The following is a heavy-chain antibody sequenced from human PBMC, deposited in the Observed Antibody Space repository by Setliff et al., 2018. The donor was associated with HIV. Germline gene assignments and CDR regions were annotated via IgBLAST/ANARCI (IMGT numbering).Heavy chain of an antibody. D-gene: IGHD6-19*01. CDR1: GYIFTSYY. V-gene: IGHV1-46*01. CDR2: INPSGGST. Sequence: ASVKVSCKASGYIFTSYYMHWVRQAPGQGPEWMGIINPSGGSTSYAQEFQGRVTMTRDTSTSTVYMELSSLRSEDTAVYYCARDPGTYSSVWYYFDSGGQGTLVTVSS. CDR3: ARDPGTYSSVWYYFDS. J-gene: IGHJ4*02.